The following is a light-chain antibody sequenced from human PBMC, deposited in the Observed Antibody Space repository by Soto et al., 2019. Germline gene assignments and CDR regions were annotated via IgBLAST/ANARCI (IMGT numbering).Light chain of an antibody. CDR2: DDD. J-gene: IGLJ1*01. CDR1: SSNIGGNS. Sequence: VLTQPPSVSAAPGQRVTISCSGSSSNIGGNSVSWYQQLPGTAPKLLIYDDDKRPSGIPDRFSGSKSGTSATLGITGFQTGDEADYYCGSWDSSLSAYVFGTGTKVTV. V-gene: IGLV1-51*01. CDR3: GSWDSSLSAYV.